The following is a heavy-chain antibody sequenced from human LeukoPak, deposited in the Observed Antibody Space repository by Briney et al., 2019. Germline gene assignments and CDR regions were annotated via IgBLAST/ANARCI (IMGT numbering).Heavy chain of an antibody. CDR2: ISGSGGST. V-gene: IGHV3-23*01. J-gene: IGHJ4*02. D-gene: IGHD3-9*01. CDR3: AKRDSVGYFDWLPFDY. Sequence: GGSLRLSCAASGFTFSSYAMSWVRQAPGKGLEWVSAISGSGGSTYYADSVKGRFTISRDNSKNTLYLQMNSLRAEDTAVYYCAKRDSVGYFDWLPFDYWGQGTLVTVSS. CDR1: GFTFSSYA.